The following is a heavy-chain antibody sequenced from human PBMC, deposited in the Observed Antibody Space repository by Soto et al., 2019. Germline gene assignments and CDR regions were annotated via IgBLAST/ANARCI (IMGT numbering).Heavy chain of an antibody. V-gene: IGHV3-23*01. CDR1: GFSFSSYA. Sequence: EVQLLESGGGLIQPGGSLRLSCSASGFSFSSYAMMWVRQAPGKGLEWVSVISGRGGSSYFADSAKGRFTISRDNPKNMLYLEMNSLRAEDTAIYFCAKGSIEYSASVDYWGQGTLVIVSS. J-gene: IGHJ4*02. D-gene: IGHD1-26*01. CDR2: ISGRGGSS. CDR3: AKGSIEYSASVDY.